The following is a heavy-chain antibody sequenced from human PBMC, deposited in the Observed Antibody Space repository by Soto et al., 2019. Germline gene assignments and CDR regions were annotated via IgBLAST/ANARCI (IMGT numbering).Heavy chain of an antibody. CDR1: GYTFTSYD. V-gene: IGHV1-8*01. CDR3: ARVKMVRAAYYYGMDV. CDR2: MNPNSGNT. D-gene: IGHD3-10*01. Sequence: QVQLVQSGAEVKKPGASVKVSCKASGYTFTSYDINWVRQATGQGLEWMGWMNPNSGNTGYAQKFQGRVTMTRNTSISTAYMELSSLRSEDTAGYYCARVKMVRAAYYYGMDVWGQGTTVTVSS. J-gene: IGHJ6*02.